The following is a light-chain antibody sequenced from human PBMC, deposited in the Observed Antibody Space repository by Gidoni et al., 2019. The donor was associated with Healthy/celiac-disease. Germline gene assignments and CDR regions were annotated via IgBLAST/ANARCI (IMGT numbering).Light chain of an antibody. CDR2: QDR. CDR3: QAWDSSTVV. CDR1: KLGEKY. J-gene: IGLJ2*01. V-gene: IGLV3-1*01. Sequence: SYELTQPPSVSVSPVQTASITCSGDKLGEKYACWYQQKPGQSPVLGIYQDRKRPSGIPERVSGSNSGNTATLTISGTQAMDEADYYCQAWDSSTVVFGGGTKLTVL.